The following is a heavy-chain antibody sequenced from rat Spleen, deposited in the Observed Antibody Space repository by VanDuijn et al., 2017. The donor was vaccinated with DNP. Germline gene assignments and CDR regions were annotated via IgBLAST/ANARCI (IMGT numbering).Heavy chain of an antibody. J-gene: IGHJ2*01. CDR3: ARHGRRVFDY. CDR2: ISYFGDNT. D-gene: IGHD1-11*01. Sequence: EVQLVESGGGLVQPGRSLKLSCAASGFTFSHYYMAWVRQAPTKGLEWVAYISYFGDNTYSGDSVKGRFTISRDNAKSTLYLQMNSLRSEDMATYYCARHGRRVFDYWGQGVMVTVSS. CDR1: GFTFSHYY. V-gene: IGHV5-22*01.